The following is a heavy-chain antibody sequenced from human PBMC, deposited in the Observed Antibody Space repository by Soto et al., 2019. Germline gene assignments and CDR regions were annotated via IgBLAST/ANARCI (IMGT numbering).Heavy chain of an antibody. CDR1: GYSFTSYW. V-gene: IGHV5-10-1*01. CDR2: IDPSDSYT. CDR3: ARSVEGYGAYYYYYGMDL. J-gene: IGHJ6*02. Sequence: GESLKIACKGSGYSFTSYWISWVRQMPGKGLEWMGRIDPSDSYTNYSPSFQGHVTISADKSISTAYLQWSSLKASDTAMYYCARSVEGYGAYYYYYGMDLWGQGTTVTVSS. D-gene: IGHD5-12*01.